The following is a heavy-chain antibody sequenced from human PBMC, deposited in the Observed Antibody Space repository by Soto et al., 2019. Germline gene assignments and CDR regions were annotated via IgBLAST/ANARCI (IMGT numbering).Heavy chain of an antibody. Sequence: PGGSLRLSCGASGFTFNSHPMSWVRQAPGKGLEWVSAISGSGGSTYYADSVKGRFTISRHNSKNTLYLQMNSLRAEDTAVYYCATSSVVPAASAFDIWGQGTMVTVSS. CDR1: GFTFNSHP. J-gene: IGHJ3*02. CDR2: ISGSGGST. D-gene: IGHD2-2*01. CDR3: ATSSVVPAASAFDI. V-gene: IGHV3-23*01.